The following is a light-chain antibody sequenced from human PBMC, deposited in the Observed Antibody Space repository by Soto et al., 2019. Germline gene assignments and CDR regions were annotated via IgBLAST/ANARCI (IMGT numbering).Light chain of an antibody. Sequence: QSVLTQPPSASGSPGQSVTITCSGTSSDVGEENYVSWYQQHPGKVPKLILYEVSKRPSGVPDRFSGSRSGNTASLTVSGLQAEDEADYYCSSYAGSNNHVLFGGGTKLTVL. CDR3: SSYAGSNNHVL. CDR1: SSDVGEENY. CDR2: EVS. J-gene: IGLJ2*01. V-gene: IGLV2-8*01.